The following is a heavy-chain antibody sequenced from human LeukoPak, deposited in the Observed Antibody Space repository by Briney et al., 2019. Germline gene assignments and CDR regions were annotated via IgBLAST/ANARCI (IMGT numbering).Heavy chain of an antibody. CDR2: INPDDGST. CDR1: GFTFRKYW. Sequence: GSLRLSCAASGFTFRKYWLHRVRQASGKGLVLVSRINPDDGSTSYADSVKGRFTISRDNAKSTLYLQMNSLRAEDTAVYYCARDLYYGDKIGYWGQGTLVTVSS. J-gene: IGHJ4*02. V-gene: IGHV3-74*01. D-gene: IGHD4-23*01. CDR3: ARDLYYGDKIGY.